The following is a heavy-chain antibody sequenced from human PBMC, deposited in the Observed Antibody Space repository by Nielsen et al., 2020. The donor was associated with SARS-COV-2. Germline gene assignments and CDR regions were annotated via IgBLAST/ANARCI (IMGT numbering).Heavy chain of an antibody. Sequence: SETLSLTCAVYGGSFSGYYWSWIRQPSGKGLEWIGEINHSGSTNYNPSLKSRVTISVDTSKNQFSLKLSSVTAADTAVYYCARDTKIQLWLGPFDYWGQGTLVTVSS. D-gene: IGHD5-18*01. V-gene: IGHV4-34*01. CDR1: GGSFSGYY. J-gene: IGHJ4*02. CDR3: ARDTKIQLWLGPFDY. CDR2: INHSGST.